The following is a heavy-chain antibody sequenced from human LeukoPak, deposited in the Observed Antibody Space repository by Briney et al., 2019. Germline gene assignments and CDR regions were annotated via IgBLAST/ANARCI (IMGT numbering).Heavy chain of an antibody. D-gene: IGHD3-3*01. Sequence: PSETLSLTCTVSGGSISSYYWSWIRQPPGKGLEWIGEINHSGSTNYNPSLKSRVTISVDTSKNQFSLKLSSVTAADTAVYYCARVRFLEWLLSSRGRGYFDYWGQGTLVTVSS. J-gene: IGHJ4*02. CDR3: ARVRFLEWLLSSRGRGYFDY. V-gene: IGHV4-34*01. CDR2: INHSGST. CDR1: GGSISSYY.